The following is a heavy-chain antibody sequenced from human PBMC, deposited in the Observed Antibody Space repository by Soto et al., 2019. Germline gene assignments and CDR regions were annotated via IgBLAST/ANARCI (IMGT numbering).Heavy chain of an antibody. J-gene: IGHJ6*02. CDR3: ARENGFVQDGMDV. Sequence: SETLSLTCTVSGGSVSSGSYYWSWIRQPPGKGLEWIGYIYYSGTTNYNPSLKSRVTISVDTSKNQFSLKMSSVTAADTAVYYGARENGFVQDGMDVWGQGTTVTVSS. V-gene: IGHV4-61*01. CDR1: GGSVSSGSYY. D-gene: IGHD1-1*01. CDR2: IYYSGTT.